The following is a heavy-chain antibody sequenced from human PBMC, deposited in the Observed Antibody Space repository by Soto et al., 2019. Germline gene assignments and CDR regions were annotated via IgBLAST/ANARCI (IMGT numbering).Heavy chain of an antibody. D-gene: IGHD3-3*01. CDR3: AKEYDFWSGPEAYFDY. J-gene: IGHJ4*02. CDR1: GFTFSSYG. V-gene: IGHV3-30*18. Sequence: PGGSLRLSCAASGFTFSSYGMHWVRQAPGKGLEWVAVISYDGSNKYYADSVKGRFTISRDNSKNTLYLQMNSLRAEDTAVYYCAKEYDFWSGPEAYFDYWGQGTLVTVSS. CDR2: ISYDGSNK.